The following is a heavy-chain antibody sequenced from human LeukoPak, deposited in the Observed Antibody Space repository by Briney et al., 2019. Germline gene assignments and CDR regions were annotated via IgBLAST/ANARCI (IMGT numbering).Heavy chain of an antibody. CDR2: IKEDESTK. Sequence: HPGGSLRLSCAASGFIFTDHWMSWVRQAPGKGLEWVANIKEDESTKFYADSVRGRFTISRDNSKNTLYLQMNSLRAEDTAVYYCAKDMYYYDSSGYFGRVPEYYYYGMDVWGQGTTVTVSS. J-gene: IGHJ6*02. D-gene: IGHD3-22*01. CDR3: AKDMYYYDSSGYFGRVPEYYYYGMDV. V-gene: IGHV3-7*01. CDR1: GFIFTDHW.